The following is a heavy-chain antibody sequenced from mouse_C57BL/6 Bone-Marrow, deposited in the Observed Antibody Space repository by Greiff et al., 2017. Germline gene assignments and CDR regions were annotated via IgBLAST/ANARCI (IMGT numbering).Heavy chain of an antibody. D-gene: IGHD1-1*02. CDR2: INYDGSST. Sequence: EVKLMESEGGLVQPGSSMKLSCTASGFTFSDYYMAWVRQVPEKGLEWVANINYDGSSTYYLDSLKSRFIISRDNAKNILYLQMSSLKSEDTATYYCAREVASFDYWGQGTTLTVSS. CDR1: GFTFSDYY. J-gene: IGHJ2*01. V-gene: IGHV5-16*01. CDR3: AREVASFDY.